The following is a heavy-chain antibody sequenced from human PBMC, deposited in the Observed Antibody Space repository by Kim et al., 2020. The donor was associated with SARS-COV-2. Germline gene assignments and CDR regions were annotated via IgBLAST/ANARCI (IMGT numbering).Heavy chain of an antibody. D-gene: IGHD6-19*01. Sequence: SHARKSQGRVTMTRETSPSTVSMELSSLRSEDTAVYCCARANGAVAGFDYWGQGTLVTVSS. V-gene: IGHV1-46*01. J-gene: IGHJ4*02. CDR3: ARANGAVAGFDY.